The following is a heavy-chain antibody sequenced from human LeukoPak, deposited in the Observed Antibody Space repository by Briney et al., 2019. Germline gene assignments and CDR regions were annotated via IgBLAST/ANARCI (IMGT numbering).Heavy chain of an antibody. V-gene: IGHV1-18*01. D-gene: IGHD1-26*01. CDR1: GYTFTSYG. CDR2: ISAYNGNT. Sequence: ASVKVSCKASGYTFTSYGISWVRQAPGQGLEWMGWISAYNGNTNYAQKLQGRVTMTTDTSTSTAYMELRSLRSDDTAVYYCARGQYSGSSKGYFDYWGQGTLVTVSS. CDR3: ARGQYSGSSKGYFDY. J-gene: IGHJ4*02.